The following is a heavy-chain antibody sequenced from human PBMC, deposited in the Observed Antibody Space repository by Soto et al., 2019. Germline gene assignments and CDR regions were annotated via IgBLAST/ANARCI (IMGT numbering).Heavy chain of an antibody. CDR1: GYTFTSYG. D-gene: IGHD3-9*01. V-gene: IGHV1-18*01. CDR2: ISAYNGNT. CDR3: ARSHYDILTGYYSSYYYYGMDV. J-gene: IGHJ6*02. Sequence: ASVKVSCKASGYTFTSYGISWVRQAPGQGLEWMGWISAYNGNTDYAQKLQGRVTMTTDTSTSTAYMELRSLRSDDTAVYYCARSHYDILTGYYSSYYYYGMDVWGQGTTVTVSS.